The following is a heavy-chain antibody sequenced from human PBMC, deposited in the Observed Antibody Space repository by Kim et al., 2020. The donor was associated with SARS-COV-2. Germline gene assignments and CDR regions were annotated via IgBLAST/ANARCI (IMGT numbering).Heavy chain of an antibody. D-gene: IGHD2-21*01. CDR1: GSTISTYW. V-gene: IGHV3-74*01. CDR3: AKDFVGSDDQ. CDR2: INADGSVI. Sequence: GGSLRLSCVVSGSTISTYWMHWVRQVPGKGLVWVSRINADGSVIDYADSVKGRFTISRDNARNTLYLQMSWLRVDDTAIYYCAKDFVGSDDQWGQGTRVT. J-gene: IGHJ4*02.